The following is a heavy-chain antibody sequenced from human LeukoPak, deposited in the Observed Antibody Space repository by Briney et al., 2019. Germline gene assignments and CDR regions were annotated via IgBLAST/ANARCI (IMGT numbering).Heavy chain of an antibody. D-gene: IGHD1-26*01. CDR1: GFTFSSYW. CDR3: ARSGRGGAFDI. CDR2: IYSDGSRT. J-gene: IGHJ3*02. V-gene: IGHV3-74*01. Sequence: GGSLRLSCAASGFTFSSYWMHWVRQGPGKGLVWVSRIYSDGSRTNNADSVKGRFTISGDNAKNTLYLQMNSLRAEDTAVYYCARSGRGGAFDIWGQGTVVTVSS.